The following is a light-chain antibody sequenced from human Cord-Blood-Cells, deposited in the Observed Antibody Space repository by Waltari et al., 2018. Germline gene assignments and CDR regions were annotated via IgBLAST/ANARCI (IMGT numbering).Light chain of an antibody. CDR3: QQSYSTPYS. CDR2: AAS. V-gene: IGKV1-39*01. Sequence: DIQMTQSPSSLSASVGDRVTITGRASQSISSYLNWYQQKPWKAPKLLIYAASSLQSGVPSRYSDSGSGTDFTLTISSLQPEDFATDYCQQSYSTPYSFGQGTKLEIK. J-gene: IGKJ2*03. CDR1: QSISSY.